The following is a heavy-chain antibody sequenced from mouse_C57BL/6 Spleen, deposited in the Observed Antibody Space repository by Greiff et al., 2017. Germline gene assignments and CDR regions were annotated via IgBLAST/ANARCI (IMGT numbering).Heavy chain of an antibody. V-gene: IGHV1-54*01. CDR3: ARSGYDYDNFFDY. J-gene: IGHJ2*01. CDR1: GYAFTNYL. CDR2: INPGSGGT. D-gene: IGHD2-4*01. Sequence: QVQLKQSGAELVRPGTSVKVSCKASGYAFTNYLIEWVKQRPGQGLEWIGVINPGSGGTNYNEKFKGKATLTADKSSSTAYMQLSSLTSEDSAVYFCARSGYDYDNFFDYWGQGTTLTVSS.